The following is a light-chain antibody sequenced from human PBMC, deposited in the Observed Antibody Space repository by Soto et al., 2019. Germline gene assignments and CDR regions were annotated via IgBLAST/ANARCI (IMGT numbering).Light chain of an antibody. V-gene: IGKV1-39*01. J-gene: IGKJ5*01. CDR2: DAS. CDR1: QSISTY. Sequence: DIQMTQSPSSLSASVGDRVTITCRTSQSISTYLSWYQQKPGKAPNVLIYDASSLQSGVPSRFSGSGSGTDFTLTISSLQAEDSATYYCQQSYSIPTTFGQGTLLEIK. CDR3: QQSYSIPTT.